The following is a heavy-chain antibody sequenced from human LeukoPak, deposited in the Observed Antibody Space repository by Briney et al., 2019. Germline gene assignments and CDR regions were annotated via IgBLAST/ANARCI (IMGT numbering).Heavy chain of an antibody. CDR3: AREGGGTTPYYYYYGMDV. D-gene: IGHD4-11*01. CDR2: IYSGGST. V-gene: IGHV3-66*01. CDR1: GFTVSSNY. J-gene: IGHJ6*02. Sequence: PGGSLRLSCAASGFTVSSNYMSWVRQAPGKGLEWVSVIYSGGSTYYADSVKGRFTISRDNSKNTLYLQMNSLRAEDTAVYYCAREGGGTTPYYYYYGMDVWGQGTTVTVSS.